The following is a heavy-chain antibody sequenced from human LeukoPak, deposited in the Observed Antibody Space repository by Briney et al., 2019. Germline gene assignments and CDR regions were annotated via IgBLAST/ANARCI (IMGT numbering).Heavy chain of an antibody. Sequence: SGPALVNPRPPLTLTCTFSGFSLTTSGLGVGWIRQPPGKALEWLALSYWDDDKRYSPSLKTRVTITEVTSKTQVVLTMTNMDPVDTASYYCAHLSPVDNTGDYYFDYWGHGALVTVSS. J-gene: IGHJ4*01. D-gene: IGHD2-21*01. V-gene: IGHV2-5*02. CDR1: GFSLTTSGLG. CDR2: SYWDDDK. CDR3: AHLSPVDNTGDYYFDY.